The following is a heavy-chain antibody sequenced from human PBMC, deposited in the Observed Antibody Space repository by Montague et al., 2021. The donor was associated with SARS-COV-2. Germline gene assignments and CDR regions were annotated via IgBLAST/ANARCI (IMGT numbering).Heavy chain of an antibody. CDR1: FGSISTYY. CDR2: IIYNGST. D-gene: IGHD2-21*01. J-gene: IGHJ5*01. CDR3: ARQDAWAYCGDECYRGWFDS. Sequence: SETLSLTCTVSFGSISTYYWSWIRQPPGKGLEWIGFIIYNGSTKYNPSLKRRVSISLDTSKNQFSLKLSSVTAADTAVSYCARQDAWAYCGDECYRGWFDSWGQGTLVTVSS. V-gene: IGHV4-59*01.